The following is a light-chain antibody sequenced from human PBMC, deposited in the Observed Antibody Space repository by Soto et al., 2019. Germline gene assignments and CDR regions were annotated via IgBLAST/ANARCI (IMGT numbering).Light chain of an antibody. CDR2: KAS. CDR1: QSISSW. V-gene: IGKV1-5*03. Sequence: DIQMTQSPSTLSASVGDRVTITCRASQSISSWLAWYQQKPGKAPKVLIYKASSLESGVPSRFSGSGSGTEFTLTISSLQTEDFVTYYCQQYSGNSPWTFGQGTKVEIK. CDR3: QQYSGNSPWT. J-gene: IGKJ1*01.